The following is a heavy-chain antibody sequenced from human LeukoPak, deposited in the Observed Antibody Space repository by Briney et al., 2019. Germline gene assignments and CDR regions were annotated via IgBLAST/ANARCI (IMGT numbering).Heavy chain of an antibody. V-gene: IGHV3-23*01. D-gene: IGHD3-22*01. Sequence: PGGSLRLSCAASGFTFSSYWMNWVRQAPGKGLEWVSAISGSGGSTYYADSVKGRFTISRDNSKNTLYLQMNSLRAEDTAVYYCAKDLYYYDSSGPAGYWGQGTLVTVSS. CDR3: AKDLYYYDSSGPAGY. J-gene: IGHJ4*02. CDR1: GFTFSSYW. CDR2: ISGSGGST.